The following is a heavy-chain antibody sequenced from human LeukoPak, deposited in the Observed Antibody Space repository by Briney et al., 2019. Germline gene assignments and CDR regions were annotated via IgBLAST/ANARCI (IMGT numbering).Heavy chain of an antibody. CDR1: GYTFTGYY. CDR3: AREGYCTGGTCFDN. Sequence: GASVKVSCKASGYTFTGYYMHWVRQAPGQGLEWMGWINPNSGGTNYAQKFQGRVTMTRDTSISTAYMELSRLRSDDTAVYYCAREGYCTGGTCFDNWGQGTLVTVSS. V-gene: IGHV1-2*02. CDR2: INPNSGGT. J-gene: IGHJ4*02. D-gene: IGHD2-8*02.